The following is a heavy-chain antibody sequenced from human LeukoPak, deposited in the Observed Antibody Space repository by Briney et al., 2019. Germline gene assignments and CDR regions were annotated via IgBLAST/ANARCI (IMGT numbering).Heavy chain of an antibody. D-gene: IGHD6-25*01. CDR1: GGSFSGYY. Sequence: SETLSLTCAVYGGSFSGYYWSWIRQPPGKGLEWIGEINHSGSTNYNPSLKSRVTISVDTSKNQFSLKLSSVTAADTAVYYCAWSSVAGFDYWGQGTLVTVSS. CDR3: AWSSVAGFDY. V-gene: IGHV4-34*01. CDR2: INHSGST. J-gene: IGHJ4*02.